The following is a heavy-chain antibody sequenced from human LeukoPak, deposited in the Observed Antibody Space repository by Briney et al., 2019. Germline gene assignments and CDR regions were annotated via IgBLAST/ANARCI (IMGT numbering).Heavy chain of an antibody. J-gene: IGHJ4*02. Sequence: GGSLRLSCAASGFTFSSYGMHWVRQAPGKGLEWVAFIRYDGSNKYYADSVKGRFTISRDNSKNTLYLQMNSLRAGDTAVYYCAKDGRVVPAAPFGYWGQGTLVTVSS. D-gene: IGHD2-2*01. V-gene: IGHV3-30*02. CDR3: AKDGRVVPAAPFGY. CDR2: IRYDGSNK. CDR1: GFTFSSYG.